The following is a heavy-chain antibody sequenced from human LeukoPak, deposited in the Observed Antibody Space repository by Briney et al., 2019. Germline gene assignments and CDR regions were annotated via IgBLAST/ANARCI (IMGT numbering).Heavy chain of an antibody. Sequence: SETLSLTCGVSGGSISNTNWWSWVRQPPGRGLEWIGEISLTGLTHYNPSLESRVTVSLDKSKNQLSLNLTSVTAADTAVYYCSRENGAFSPFGYWGQGTLVTVLS. V-gene: IGHV4-4*02. D-gene: IGHD2-8*01. CDR2: ISLTGLT. CDR1: GGSISNTNW. CDR3: SRENGAFSPFGY. J-gene: IGHJ4*02.